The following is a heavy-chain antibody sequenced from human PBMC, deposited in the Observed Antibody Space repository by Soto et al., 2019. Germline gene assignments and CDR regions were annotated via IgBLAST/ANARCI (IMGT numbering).Heavy chain of an antibody. CDR3: ATTSYYYDGSRYFFAY. CDR1: GYTLTELG. J-gene: IGHJ4*02. Sequence: ASVKVSCKVSGYTLTELGMHCVRQAPGKGLEWMGGFDPEVGETIYAQKFQGRVSMTEDISTDTAYMELSSLRSEDTAVYYCATTSYYYDGSRYFFAYWGQGTLVTVSS. CDR2: FDPEVGET. D-gene: IGHD3-22*01. V-gene: IGHV1-24*01.